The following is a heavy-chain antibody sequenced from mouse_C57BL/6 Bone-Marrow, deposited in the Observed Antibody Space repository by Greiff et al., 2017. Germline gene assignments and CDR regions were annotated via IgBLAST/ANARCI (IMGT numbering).Heavy chain of an antibody. V-gene: IGHV5-17*01. J-gene: IGHJ3*01. CDR1: GFTFSDYG. CDR3: ARTGEYGEVWFAY. CDR2: ISSGSSTI. D-gene: IGHD2-13*01. Sequence: EVQGVESGGGLVKPGGSLKLSCAASGFTFSDYGMHWVRQAPEKGLEWVAYISSGSSTIYYADTVKGRFTISRDNAKTTLFLQMTSLMSEDTAMYYCARTGEYGEVWFAYWGQGTLVTVSA.